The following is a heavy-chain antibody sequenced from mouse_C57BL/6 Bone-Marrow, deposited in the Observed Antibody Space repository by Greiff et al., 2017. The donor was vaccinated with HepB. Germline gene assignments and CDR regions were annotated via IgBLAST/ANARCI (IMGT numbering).Heavy chain of an antibody. J-gene: IGHJ3*01. CDR3: TTWDGKAWFAY. V-gene: IGHV14-4*01. CDR1: GFNIKDDY. D-gene: IGHD2-1*01. Sequence: VQLQQSGAELVRPGASVKLSCTASGFNIKDDYMHWVKQRPEQGLEWIGWIDPENGDTEYASKFQGKATITADTSSNTAYLQLSRLTSEDTAVYYCTTWDGKAWFAYWGQGTLVTVSA. CDR2: IDPENGDT.